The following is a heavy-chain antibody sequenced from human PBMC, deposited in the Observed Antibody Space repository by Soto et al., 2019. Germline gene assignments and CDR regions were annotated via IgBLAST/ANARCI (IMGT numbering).Heavy chain of an antibody. CDR1: GFTFSDYA. CDR3: ARPALLVTTFDY. Sequence: QEQLVESGGGEVQPGRSLRLSCAASGFTFSDYAMHWVRQAPGKGLEWVAVIWHDGTNKYYADSVKGRFTISRDNSKNTLYLQMNSLRAEDTAVYYCARPALLVTTFDYWGQGTLVTVSS. V-gene: IGHV3-33*01. CDR2: IWHDGTNK. D-gene: IGHD4-17*01. J-gene: IGHJ4*02.